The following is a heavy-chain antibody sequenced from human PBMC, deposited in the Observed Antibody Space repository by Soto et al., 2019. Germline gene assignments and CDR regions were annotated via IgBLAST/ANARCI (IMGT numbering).Heavy chain of an antibody. J-gene: IGHJ6*03. CDR1: GFTVSSNY. V-gene: IGHV3-53*04. Sequence: EVQLVESGGGLVQPGGSLRLSCAASGFTVSSNYMSWVRQAPGKGLEWVSVIYSGGSTYYADSVKGRFPISRHNSKNTLYLQMNSLRAEDTAVYYCARGGDYDYYYMDVWGKGTTVTVSS. CDR3: ARGGDYDYYYMDV. CDR2: IYSGGST.